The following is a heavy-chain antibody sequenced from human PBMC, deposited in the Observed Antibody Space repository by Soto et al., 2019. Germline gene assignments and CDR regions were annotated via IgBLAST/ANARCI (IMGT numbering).Heavy chain of an antibody. D-gene: IGHD6-13*01. V-gene: IGHV3-72*01. CDR3: TRVRLGSRRSSDY. CDR2: IKNKANSYTT. J-gene: IGHJ4*02. Sequence: VQLVESGGGLVQPEGSLRLSCAASGFTFSDHSMDWVRQAPGKGLEWVGRIKNKANSYTTEYAALVKGRFIITRDDSKNSVFLQMNRLKTDDTAVYYCTRVRLGSRRSSDYWGQGILVTVSS. CDR1: GFTFSDHS.